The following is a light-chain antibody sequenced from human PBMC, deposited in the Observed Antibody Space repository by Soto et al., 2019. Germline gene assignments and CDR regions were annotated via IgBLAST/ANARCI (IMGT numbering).Light chain of an antibody. Sequence: DIQMTQSPSSLSASVGDRVTITCRASQSISSCLNWYQQKPGKAPKLLIYAASNLQSGVPSRFSGGESGTDFILTISSLQPEDFATYYCQQIYVAPVTFGQGTKVEIK. CDR2: AAS. CDR1: QSISSC. V-gene: IGKV1-39*01. CDR3: QQIYVAPVT. J-gene: IGKJ1*01.